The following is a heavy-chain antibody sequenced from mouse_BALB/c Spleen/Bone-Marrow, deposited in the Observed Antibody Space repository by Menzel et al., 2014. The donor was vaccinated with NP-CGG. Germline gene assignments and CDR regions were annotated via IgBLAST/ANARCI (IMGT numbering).Heavy chain of an antibody. V-gene: IGHV1-22*01. CDR2: FNPNNGGT. CDR3: ARARWYDY. Sequence: EVQLQQSGPELVKPGSSVKVSCKTSGYSFTDYTIHWVKQSHGKSLEWIGDFNPNNGGTDYNQKFQDKATLTVDKSSRTAFMEFRGLTFEDSAVYYCARARWYDYWGQGTTLTVSS. CDR1: GYSFTDYT. J-gene: IGHJ2*01. D-gene: IGHD1-1*02.